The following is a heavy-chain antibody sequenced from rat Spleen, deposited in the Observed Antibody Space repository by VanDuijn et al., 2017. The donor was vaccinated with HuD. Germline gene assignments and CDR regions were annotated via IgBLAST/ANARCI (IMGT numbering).Heavy chain of an antibody. CDR1: GFTFSDYY. D-gene: IGHD1-6*01. CDR2: FSYDGLNT. V-gene: IGHV5-7*01. J-gene: IGHJ2*01. Sequence: EVQLVESGGGLVQPGRSLKLSCVASGFTFSDYYMAWVRQAPTKGLEWVATFSYDGLNTYYRDSVKGRFTISRDNAKSTLYLQMDSLRSEDTATYYCARASYSGAVMYTTDYWGQGVMVTGSS. CDR3: ARASYSGAVMYTTDY.